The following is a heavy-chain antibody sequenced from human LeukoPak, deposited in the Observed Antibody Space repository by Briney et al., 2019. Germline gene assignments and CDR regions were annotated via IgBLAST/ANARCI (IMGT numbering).Heavy chain of an antibody. V-gene: IGHV3-30*18. Sequence: GGSLRLSCAASGFTFSSYGMHWVRQAPGKGLEWVAVISYDGSNKYYADSVKGRFTISRDNSKNTLYLQMNSLRAEDTAVYYCAKDHGYYGSGAPDYWGQGTLVTVSS. D-gene: IGHD3-10*01. J-gene: IGHJ4*02. CDR1: GFTFSSYG. CDR3: AKDHGYYGSGAPDY. CDR2: ISYDGSNK.